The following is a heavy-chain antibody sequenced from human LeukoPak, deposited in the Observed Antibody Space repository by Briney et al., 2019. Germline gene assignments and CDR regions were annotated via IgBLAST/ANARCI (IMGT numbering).Heavy chain of an antibody. Sequence: GGSLRLSCAASGFTFSSYAMSWVRQAPGKGLEWVSAISGSGGGTYYADSVKGRFTISRDNSKNTLYLQMNSLRAEDTAVYYCAKGLLWSGYPAYYFDYWGQGTLVTVSS. CDR3: AKGLLWSGYPAYYFDY. CDR1: GFTFSSYA. CDR2: ISGSGGGT. J-gene: IGHJ4*02. V-gene: IGHV3-23*01. D-gene: IGHD3-3*01.